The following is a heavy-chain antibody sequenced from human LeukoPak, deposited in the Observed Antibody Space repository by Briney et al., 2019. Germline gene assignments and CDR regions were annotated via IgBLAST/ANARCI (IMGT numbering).Heavy chain of an antibody. CDR3: ARVGTWELQRVFDY. Sequence: GRSIRLSCAASGFTFTDYWMTWVRQVPGKGLEWVANIHKAGTESYYVDSVKGRFAISRDNAKNSLYLQLSSLRVDDTAVYYCARVGTWELQRVFDYWGQGTLVTVSS. CDR2: IHKAGTES. J-gene: IGHJ4*02. CDR1: GFTFTDYW. D-gene: IGHD1-26*01. V-gene: IGHV3-7*01.